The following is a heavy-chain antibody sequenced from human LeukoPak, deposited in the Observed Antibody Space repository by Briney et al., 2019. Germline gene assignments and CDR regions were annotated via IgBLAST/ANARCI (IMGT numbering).Heavy chain of an antibody. V-gene: IGHV3-23*01. CDR3: ATETGDSPDY. D-gene: IGHD3-10*01. CDR1: GFTFSSYA. Sequence: SGGSLRLSCAASGFTFSSYAMSWVRQAPGKGLEWVSGISARGANTYYADSVRGRFTISRDNSKNTLFLQMNSLRGEDTAVYYCATETGDSPDYWGQGTLVTVSS. CDR2: ISARGANT. J-gene: IGHJ4*02.